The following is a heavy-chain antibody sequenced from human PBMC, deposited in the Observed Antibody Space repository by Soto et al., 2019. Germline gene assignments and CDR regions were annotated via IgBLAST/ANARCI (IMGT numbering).Heavy chain of an antibody. J-gene: IGHJ4*02. CDR3: AKPLYDSSGYYFDY. CDR1: GFTFSSSG. D-gene: IGHD3-22*01. V-gene: IGHV3-30*18. CDR2: ISYDGSNK. Sequence: PGGSLRLSCAASGFTFSSSGMHWVCQAPGKGLEWVAVISYDGSNKYHADSVEGRLTISRDNSKNTLYLQMNSLRAEDTDVYYCAKPLYDSSGYYFDYWGQGTLVTVS.